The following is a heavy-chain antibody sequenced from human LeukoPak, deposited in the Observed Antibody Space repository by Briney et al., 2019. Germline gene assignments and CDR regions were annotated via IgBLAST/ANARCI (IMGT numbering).Heavy chain of an antibody. Sequence: PGGSLRLSCAASGFTFSSYWMHWVRQAPGKGLVWVSRINSDGSSTSYADSVKGRFTISRDNAKNTLYLQMNSLRAEDTAVYYCARDQYEADYYYYGMDVWGKGTMVTVSS. CDR1: GFTFSSYW. CDR2: INSDGSST. V-gene: IGHV3-74*01. D-gene: IGHD2-2*01. CDR3: ARDQYEADYYYYGMDV. J-gene: IGHJ6*04.